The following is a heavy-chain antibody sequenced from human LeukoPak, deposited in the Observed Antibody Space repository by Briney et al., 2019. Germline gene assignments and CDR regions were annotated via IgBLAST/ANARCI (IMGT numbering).Heavy chain of an antibody. Sequence: PGRSLRLSCAASGFTFDDYAMHWVRQAPGKGLEWVSGISWNSGSIGYADSVKGRFTISRDNAKNSLYLQMNSLRAEDTALYYCAKDTAHWGSHASDYWGQGTLVTVSS. CDR1: GFTFDDYA. CDR3: AKDTAHWGSHASDY. CDR2: ISWNSGSI. D-gene: IGHD7-27*01. J-gene: IGHJ4*02. V-gene: IGHV3-9*01.